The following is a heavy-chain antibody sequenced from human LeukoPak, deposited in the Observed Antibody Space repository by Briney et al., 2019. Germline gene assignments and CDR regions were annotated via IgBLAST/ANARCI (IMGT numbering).Heavy chain of an antibody. CDR2: ISTQTGNT. V-gene: IGHV1-18*01. J-gene: IGHJ4*02. Sequence: ASVKVSCEASGYTLTSYGINWMRQAPGQGLEWMGWISTQTGNTNYAQKVQGRLTLTTDRSTNTAYMELRGLRSDDAAVYYCARGAYGDKWGQGTMVTVSS. CDR1: GYTLTSYG. CDR3: ARGAYGDK. D-gene: IGHD4-17*01.